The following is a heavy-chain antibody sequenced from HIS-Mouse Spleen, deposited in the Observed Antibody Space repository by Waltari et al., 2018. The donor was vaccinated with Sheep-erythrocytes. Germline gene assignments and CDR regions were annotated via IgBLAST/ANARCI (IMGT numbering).Heavy chain of an antibody. CDR2: INHSGST. V-gene: IGHV4-34*01. CDR3: ARLRGRHIVVVTASRYFDL. CDR1: GGSFSGSY. J-gene: IGHJ2*01. D-gene: IGHD2-21*02. Sequence: QVQLQQWGAGLLKPSETLSLTCAVYGGSFSGSYWSWLRQPPGKGLEWIGEINHSGSTNYNPSLKSRVTISVDTSKNQFSLKLSSVTAADTAVYYCARLRGRHIVVVTASRYFDLWGRGTLVTVSS.